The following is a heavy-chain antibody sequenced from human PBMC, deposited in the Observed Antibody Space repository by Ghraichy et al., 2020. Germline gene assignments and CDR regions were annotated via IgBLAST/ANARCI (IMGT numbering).Heavy chain of an antibody. CDR1: GFTSSSYA. CDR2: ISNSGGST. Sequence: GGSLRLSCAASGFTSSSYAMTWVRQAPGKGLEWVSGISNSGGSTYYADSVKGRFTISRDNPKKTLYLQMDSLRVEDTAVYYCAKRAGASNYYHYMDAWGKGTTVTVSS. D-gene: IGHD1-26*01. J-gene: IGHJ6*03. CDR3: AKRAGASNYYHYMDA. V-gene: IGHV3-23*01.